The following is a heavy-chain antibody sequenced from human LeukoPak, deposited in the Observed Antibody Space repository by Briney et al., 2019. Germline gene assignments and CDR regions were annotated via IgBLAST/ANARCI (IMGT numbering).Heavy chain of an antibody. V-gene: IGHV1-18*01. CDR2: ISAYNGNT. J-gene: IGHJ3*02. D-gene: IGHD6-6*01. CDR1: GYTFTSYG. CDR3: ASLIEYSSSRVSTDDAFDI. Sequence: GASVKVSCKASGYTFTSYGISWVRQAPGQGLEWMGWISAYNGNTNYAQKLQGRVTMTTDTSTSTAYMELRSLRSDDTAVYYCASLIEYSSSRVSTDDAFDIWGQGTMVTVSS.